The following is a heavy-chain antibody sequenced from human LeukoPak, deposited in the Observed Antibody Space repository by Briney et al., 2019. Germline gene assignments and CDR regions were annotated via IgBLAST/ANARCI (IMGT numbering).Heavy chain of an antibody. CDR1: GYIFTNYA. V-gene: IGHV1-18*01. Sequence: ASVKVSCKASGYIFTNYAISWVRQVAGQGLEWMGWISAQHGQTEYAPNSQDRVTMTIDTYTNTAYMELRSLRSDDTAVYYCAGSLGYCTSNVCYLKYWGQGTLVTVSS. CDR2: ISAQHGQT. D-gene: IGHD2-8*01. CDR3: AGSLGYCTSNVCYLKY. J-gene: IGHJ4*02.